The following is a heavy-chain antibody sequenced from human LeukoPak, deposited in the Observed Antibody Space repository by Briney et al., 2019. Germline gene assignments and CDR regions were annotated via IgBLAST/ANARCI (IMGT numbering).Heavy chain of an antibody. CDR2: IYYSGST. CDR1: GGSISSYY. CDR3: ARVVGAYKGDAFDI. D-gene: IGHD1-26*01. V-gene: IGHV4-59*01. J-gene: IGHJ3*02. Sequence: SETLSLTCTVSGGSISSYYWSWIRQPPGKGLEWIGYIYYSGSTNYNPSLKSRVTISVDTSKNQFSLKLSSVTAADTAVYYCARVVGAYKGDAFDIWGQGTMVTVSS.